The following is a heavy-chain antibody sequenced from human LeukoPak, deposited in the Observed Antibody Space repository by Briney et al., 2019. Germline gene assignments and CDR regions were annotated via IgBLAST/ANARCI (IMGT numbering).Heavy chain of an antibody. CDR1: GGSISSYY. Sequence: SSETLSLTCTVSGGSISSYYWSWIRQPPGKGLKWIGYIYYSGSTNYNPPLKSRVTISVDTSKNQFSLKLSSVTAADTAVYYCARWRYSSSPSRWYFDYWGQGTLVTVSS. CDR2: IYYSGST. J-gene: IGHJ4*02. V-gene: IGHV4-59*08. CDR3: ARWRYSSSPSRWYFDY. D-gene: IGHD6-13*01.